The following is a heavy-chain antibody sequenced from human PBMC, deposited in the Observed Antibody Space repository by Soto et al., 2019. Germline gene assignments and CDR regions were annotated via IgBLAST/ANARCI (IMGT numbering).Heavy chain of an antibody. CDR2: ISGRDGST. Sequence: LRLSCAASGXSFTSYAKSWVRQAPGKGLEWVSTISGRDGSTYYADSVKGRFTISRDNSKNTLYLQMNSLRAEDTAVYYCAKAPVATPLYYYYYGMDVWGQGTTVTVSS. CDR1: GXSFTSYA. CDR3: AKAPVATPLYYYYYGMDV. D-gene: IGHD5-12*01. V-gene: IGHV3-23*01. J-gene: IGHJ6*02.